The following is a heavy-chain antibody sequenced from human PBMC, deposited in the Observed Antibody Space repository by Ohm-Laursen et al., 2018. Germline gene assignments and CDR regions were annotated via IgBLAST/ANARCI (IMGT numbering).Heavy chain of an antibody. V-gene: IGHV3-48*03. CDR2: ISSSGSTI. CDR3: ARSPDVIAVAGSNY. D-gene: IGHD6-19*01. Sequence: SLRLSCTASGFTFSSYEMNWVRQAPGKGLEWVSYISSSGSTIHYADSVKGRFTISRDNAKNSLYLQMNSLRAEDTAVYYCARSPDVIAVAGSNYWGQGTLVTVSS. CDR1: GFTFSSYE. J-gene: IGHJ4*02.